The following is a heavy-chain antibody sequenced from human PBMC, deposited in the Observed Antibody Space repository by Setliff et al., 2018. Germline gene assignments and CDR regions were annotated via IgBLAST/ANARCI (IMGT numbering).Heavy chain of an antibody. V-gene: IGHV1-18*01. CDR3: ARDGGGYCATTSCFHFDH. D-gene: IGHD2-15*01. CDR2: ISPYNGKT. CDR1: GYTFNTHG. J-gene: IGHJ4*02. Sequence: ASVKVSCKSYGYTFNTHGISGVRQAPGQRPEWLGWISPYNGKTRSIERFQGRLTLNIDTSTNTDFMELRNLRPDDTAIYYCARDGGGYCATTSCFHFDHWGQGTQVTVSS.